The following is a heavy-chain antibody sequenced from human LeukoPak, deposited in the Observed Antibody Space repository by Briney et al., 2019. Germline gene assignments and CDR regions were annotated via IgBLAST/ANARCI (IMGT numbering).Heavy chain of an antibody. CDR1: GGSISSYY. CDR3: ARGYGDYVQELPNWFDP. Sequence: SETLSLTCTVSGGSISSYYWNWIRQPAGKGLEWIGRIYTSGSTNYNPSLKSRVTMSVDTSKNQFSLNLISVTAADTAVYYCARGYGDYVQELPNWFDPWGQGTLVTVSS. D-gene: IGHD4-17*01. CDR2: IYTSGST. J-gene: IGHJ5*02. V-gene: IGHV4-4*07.